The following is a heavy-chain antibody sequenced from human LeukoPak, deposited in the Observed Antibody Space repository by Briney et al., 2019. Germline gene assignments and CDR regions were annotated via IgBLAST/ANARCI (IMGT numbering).Heavy chain of an antibody. V-gene: IGHV1-18*04. CDR1: GYTFTDYG. CDR2: ISAYNHYT. D-gene: IGHD3-22*01. J-gene: IGHJ4*02. Sequence: PGASVTVSCKASGYTFTDYGFSWVRQAPGQGLEWMGWISAYNHYTNYAEHFQGRVTMTTDTSTNTTYMDLRSLRSDDTAVYYCARAGEHYYDSHPFDYWGQGTLVTVSS. CDR3: ARAGEHYYDSHPFDY.